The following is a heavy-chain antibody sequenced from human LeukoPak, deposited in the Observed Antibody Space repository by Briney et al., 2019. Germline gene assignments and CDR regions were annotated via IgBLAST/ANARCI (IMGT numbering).Heavy chain of an antibody. D-gene: IGHD6-13*01. V-gene: IGHV3-7*01. J-gene: IGHJ4*01. CDR3: ARDGTAAGLYFDL. Sequence: PGGSLRLSCAASGFTFSSYWMSRVRQAPGKGLEWVASIRQDGGEKSYVDSVKGRFTISRDNTKNSLYLQINSLRAEDTAVYYCARDGTAAGLYFDLWGQGTLVTVSS. CDR1: GFTFSSYW. CDR2: IRQDGGEK.